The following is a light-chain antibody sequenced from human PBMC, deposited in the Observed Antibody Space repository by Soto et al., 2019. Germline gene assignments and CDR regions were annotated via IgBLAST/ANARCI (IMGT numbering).Light chain of an antibody. CDR1: QSISSW. CDR2: KAS. V-gene: IGKV1-5*03. CDR3: QQYNAYPWT. J-gene: IGKJ1*01. Sequence: DIQMTQSPSTLSASVGDRVTITCRASQSISSWLAWYQQKPGKDPKLLIYKASTLESGVPSNFSGSGSGTEFTLTISSLQPEDFATYYCQQYNAYPWTFGQGTKVDIK.